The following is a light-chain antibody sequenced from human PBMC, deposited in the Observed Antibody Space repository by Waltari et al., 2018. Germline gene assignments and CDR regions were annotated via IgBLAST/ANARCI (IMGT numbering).Light chain of an antibody. J-gene: IGLJ2*01. CDR3: AAWDDSLNALV. V-gene: IGLV1-44*01. CDR1: SSNIGSTT. CDR2: SNN. Sequence: QSVLTQPPSASGTPGQRVTISCSGSSSNIGSTTLNWYQKLPGTAPKLLIYSNNQRPSGVPDRFSGSKSGTSASLAISGLQSEDEADYYCAAWDDSLNALVFGGGTKLTVL.